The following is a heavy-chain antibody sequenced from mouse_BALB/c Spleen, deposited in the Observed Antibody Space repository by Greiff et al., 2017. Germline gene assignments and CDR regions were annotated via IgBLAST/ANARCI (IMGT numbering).Heavy chain of an antibody. D-gene: IGHD3-1*01. Sequence: QVQLQQSGAELLKPGASVKISCKATGYTFSSYWIEWVKQRPGHGLEWIGEILPGSGSTNYNEKFKGKATFTADTSSNTAYMQLSSLTSEDSAVYYCARHSSGSPLHYFDYWGQGTTLTVAS. CDR3: ARHSSGSPLHYFDY. J-gene: IGHJ2*01. CDR1: GYTFSSYW. CDR2: ILPGSGST. V-gene: IGHV1-9*01.